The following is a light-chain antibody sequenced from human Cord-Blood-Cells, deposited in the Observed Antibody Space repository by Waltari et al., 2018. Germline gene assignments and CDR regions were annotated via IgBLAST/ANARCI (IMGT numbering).Light chain of an antibody. V-gene: IGKV1-39*01. CDR1: QSISSY. CDR3: QQSYITPLT. J-gene: IGKJ4*01. Sequence: DRVPITCRARQSISSYINWYQQKPGKAPKLLIYAASSLQSGVPSRFSGSGSGTDFTLTISSLQPEDFATYYCQQSYITPLTIVGGTKVEIK. CDR2: AAS.